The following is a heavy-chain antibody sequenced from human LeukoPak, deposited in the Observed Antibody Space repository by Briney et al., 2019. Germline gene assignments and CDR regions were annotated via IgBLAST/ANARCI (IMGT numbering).Heavy chain of an antibody. Sequence: QTGGSLRLSCAASGFTFSSYWMSWVRQAPGKGLEWVANIKQDGSEKYYVDSVKGRFTISRDNAKNSLYLQMNSLRAEDTAVYYCARDQVAVAGTFLKAFDIWGQGTMVTVSS. CDR3: ARDQVAVAGTFLKAFDI. J-gene: IGHJ3*02. CDR1: GFTFSSYW. D-gene: IGHD6-19*01. CDR2: IKQDGSEK. V-gene: IGHV3-7*01.